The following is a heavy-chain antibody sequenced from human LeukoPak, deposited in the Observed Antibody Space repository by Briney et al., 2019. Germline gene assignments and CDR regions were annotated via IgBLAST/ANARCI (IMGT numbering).Heavy chain of an antibody. CDR1: GYIFTELS. J-gene: IGHJ3*02. CDR2: FNPEDGET. CDR3: ASFLVRGASRFVGAFDI. V-gene: IGHV1-24*01. D-gene: IGHD3-10*01. Sequence: ASVKVSCKVSGYIFTELSMHWVRQAPGKGLEWMGGFNPEDGETFYAQKFQGRVTMTEDTSTDTAYMELSSLRSEDTAVYYCASFLVRGASRFVGAFDIWGQGTMVTVSS.